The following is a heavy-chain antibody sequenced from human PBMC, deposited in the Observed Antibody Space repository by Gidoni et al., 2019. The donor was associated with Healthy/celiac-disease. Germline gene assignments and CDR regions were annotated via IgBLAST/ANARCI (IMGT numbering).Heavy chain of an antibody. V-gene: IGHV1-69*02. D-gene: IGHD6-13*01. CDR3: ASRTAAGSNWFDP. Sequence: QVQLVQSGAAVKKPGSSVKVSCKASGGTFSSYPISWVRQAPGQGLEWMGRIIPILGIANYAQKFQGRVTITADKSTSTAYMELSSLRSEDTAVYYCASRTAAGSNWFDPWGQGTLVTVSS. J-gene: IGHJ5*02. CDR2: IIPILGIA. CDR1: GGTFSSYP.